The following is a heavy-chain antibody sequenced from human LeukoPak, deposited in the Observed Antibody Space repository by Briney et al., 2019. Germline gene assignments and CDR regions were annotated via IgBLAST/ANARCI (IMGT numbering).Heavy chain of an antibody. CDR2: IGSSDSTT. CDR3: ARAGDYDFWSGYYLDY. CDR1: GFTFSSYE. J-gene: IGHJ4*02. D-gene: IGHD3-3*01. V-gene: IGHV3-48*03. Sequence: GGSLRLSCVASGFTFSSYEMNWVRQAPGKGLEWLSYIGSSDSTTHYADSVKGRFTISRDNAKNSLYLQMNSLRVEDTAVYYCARAGDYDFWSGYYLDYWGQGTLVTVSS.